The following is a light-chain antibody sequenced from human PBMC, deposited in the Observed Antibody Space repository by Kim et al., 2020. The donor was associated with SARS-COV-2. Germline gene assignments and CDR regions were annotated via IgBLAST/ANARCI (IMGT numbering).Light chain of an antibody. CDR3: LQDYNYPLT. V-gene: IGKV1-6*01. CDR1: QDIGND. Sequence: AIQMTQSPSSLSASVGDRVTITCRASQDIGNDLGWYQQKPGKAPNLLIYGASSLQSGVPSRFSGSGSGTDFTLTVSSLQPEDFATYYCLQDYNYPLTVGGGTKVEIK. CDR2: GAS. J-gene: IGKJ4*01.